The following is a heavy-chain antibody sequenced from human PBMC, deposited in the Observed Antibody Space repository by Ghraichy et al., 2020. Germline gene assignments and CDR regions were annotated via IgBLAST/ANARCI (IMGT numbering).Heavy chain of an antibody. CDR2: ISSSSSTI. CDR1: GFTFSSYS. J-gene: IGHJ4*02. V-gene: IGHV3-48*02. Sequence: TCAASGFTFSSYSMNWVRQAPGKGLEWVSYISSSSSTIYYAGSVKGRFTISRDNAKNSLYLQMNSLRDEDTAVYYCARDGGHRDGYNHDYWGQGTLVTVSS. CDR3: ARDGGHRDGYNHDY. D-gene: IGHD5-24*01.